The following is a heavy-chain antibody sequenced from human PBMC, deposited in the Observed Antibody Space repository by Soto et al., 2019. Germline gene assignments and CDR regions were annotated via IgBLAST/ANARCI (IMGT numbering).Heavy chain of an antibody. CDR3: ARDPDGITDFDY. V-gene: IGHV3-48*02. CDR2: ISSSSSTI. CDR1: GFTFSSYS. Sequence: GGSLRLSCAASGFTFSSYSMNWVRQAPGKGLEWVSYISSSSSTIYYADSVKGRFTVSRDNAKDSLYLQMSSPRDEDTAVYFCARDPDGITDFDYWGQGTQVTVSS. D-gene: IGHD1-1*01. J-gene: IGHJ4*02.